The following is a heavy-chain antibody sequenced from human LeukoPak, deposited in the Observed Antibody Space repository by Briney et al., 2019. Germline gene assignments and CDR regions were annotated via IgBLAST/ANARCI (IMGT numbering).Heavy chain of an antibody. V-gene: IGHV4-34*01. CDR1: GGSISSYY. Sequence: PSETLSLTCAVSGGSISSYYWSWIRQPPGKGPEWIGEINHSGSTNHNPSLKSRVTISVDASKNQFSLKLSSVTAADTSVYYCARAGGRVGSSLDFDYWGQGTPVTVSS. J-gene: IGHJ4*02. CDR3: ARAGGRVGSSLDFDY. CDR2: INHSGST. D-gene: IGHD6-6*01.